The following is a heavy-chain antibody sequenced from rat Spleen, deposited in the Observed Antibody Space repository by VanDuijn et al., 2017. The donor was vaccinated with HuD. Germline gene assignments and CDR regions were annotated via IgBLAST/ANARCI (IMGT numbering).Heavy chain of an antibody. CDR3: ARVSFLYTTDPHYVMDA. CDR1: GFSLTSYH. V-gene: IGHV2-43*01. J-gene: IGHJ4*01. D-gene: IGHD1-6*01. CDR2: MWTGGST. Sequence: QVQLKESGPGLVQPSQTLSLTCTVSGFSLTSYHVSWVRQPPGKGLEWVGIMWTGGSTAYNSLLKSRLSISRDTSKSQVFLKISSLQTEDTAPYYCARVSFLYTTDPHYVMDAWGQGTSVTVSS.